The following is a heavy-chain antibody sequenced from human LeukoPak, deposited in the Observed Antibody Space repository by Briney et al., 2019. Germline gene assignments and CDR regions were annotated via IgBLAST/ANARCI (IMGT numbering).Heavy chain of an antibody. CDR2: IYSGGST. Sequence: GGSLRLSCAASGFTVSSNYVSWVRQAPGKGLEWVSVIYSGGSTYYADSVKGRFTISRDNSKNTLYLQMNSLRAEDTAVYYCARLGIAAAGKVSSFDYWGQGTLVTVSS. CDR1: GFTVSSNY. V-gene: IGHV3-53*01. D-gene: IGHD6-13*01. J-gene: IGHJ4*02. CDR3: ARLGIAAAGKVSSFDY.